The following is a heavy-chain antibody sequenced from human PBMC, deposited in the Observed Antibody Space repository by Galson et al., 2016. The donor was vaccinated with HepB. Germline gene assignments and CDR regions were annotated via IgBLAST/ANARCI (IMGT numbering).Heavy chain of an antibody. CDR1: EFTFSTYG. V-gene: IGHV3-33*01. Sequence: SLRLSCAASEFTFSTYGMHWVRQAPGKGLEWVALICHDGSNKYYADSVKGRFTTSRDNPKNTLYLQMNSLNVEDTAVYYCAREMHVAAAAAFDFWGRGTLVTVSS. CDR3: AREMHVAAAAAFDF. CDR2: ICHDGSNK. D-gene: IGHD6-13*01. J-gene: IGHJ5*01.